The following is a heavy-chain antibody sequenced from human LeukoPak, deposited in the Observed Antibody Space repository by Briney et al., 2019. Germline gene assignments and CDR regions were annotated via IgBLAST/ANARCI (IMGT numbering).Heavy chain of an antibody. Sequence: ASVKVSCKASGYTFTSYYMHWVRQAPGQGLEWMGIINPSGGSTSYAQKFQGRVTMTRDTSTSTVYMELSSLRSEDTAVYYCASGIGGLTVTYYAFDIWGQGTMVTVSS. CDR3: ASGIGGLTVTYYAFDI. CDR1: GYTFTSYY. CDR2: INPSGGST. J-gene: IGHJ3*02. V-gene: IGHV1-46*01. D-gene: IGHD4-17*01.